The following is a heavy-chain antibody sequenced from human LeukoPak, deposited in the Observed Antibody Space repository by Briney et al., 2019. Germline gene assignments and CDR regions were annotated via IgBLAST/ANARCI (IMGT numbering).Heavy chain of an antibody. V-gene: IGHV4-31*11. CDR3: ARVMDGSSLNYRYYYYGMDV. D-gene: IGHD6-13*01. J-gene: IGHJ6*02. Sequence: PSETLSLTCAVYGGSFSGYYWSWIRQHPGKGLEWIGYIYYSGSTYYNPSLKSRVTISVDTSKNQFSLKLSSVTAADTAVYYCARVMDGSSLNYRYYYYGMDVWGQGTTVTVSS. CDR1: GGSFSGYY. CDR2: IYYSGST.